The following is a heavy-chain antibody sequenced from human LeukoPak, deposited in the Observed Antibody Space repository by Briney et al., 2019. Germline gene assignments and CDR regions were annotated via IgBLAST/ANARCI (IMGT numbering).Heavy chain of an antibody. D-gene: IGHD2-8*01. J-gene: IGHJ4*02. V-gene: IGHV3-23*01. CDR1: GFAFSTYA. Sequence: GGSLRLSCAASGFAFSTYAMSWVRQAPGKGLEWVSGIIGSGGSTYYADSVKGRFTISRDNSKNTLYLPMNSLRAEDTAIYYCAKAGCTNIVCYLNSWGQGTLVTVSS. CDR2: IIGSGGST. CDR3: AKAGCTNIVCYLNS.